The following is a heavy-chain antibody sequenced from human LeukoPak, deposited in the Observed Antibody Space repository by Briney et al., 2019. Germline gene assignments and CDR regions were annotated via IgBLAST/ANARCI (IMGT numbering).Heavy chain of an antibody. CDR2: IRSKANSYAT. CDR3: TNGYCSGGSCYPRFDP. D-gene: IGHD2-15*01. CDR1: GFTFSGSA. J-gene: IGHJ5*02. Sequence: GGSLRLSCAASGFTFSGSAIHWVRQASGKGLEWVGRIRSKANSYATAYAASVKGRFTISRDDSKNTAYLQMNSLKTEDTAVYYCTNGYCSGGSCYPRFDPWGQGTLVTVSS. V-gene: IGHV3-73*01.